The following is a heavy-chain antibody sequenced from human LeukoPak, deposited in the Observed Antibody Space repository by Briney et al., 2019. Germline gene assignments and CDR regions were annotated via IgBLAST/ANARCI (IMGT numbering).Heavy chain of an antibody. D-gene: IGHD1-1*01. J-gene: IGHJ4*02. CDR3: ATGWNYYFHY. V-gene: IGHV4-59*08. CDR1: GGSISGYY. CDR2: FDHSRTT. Sequence: KPSETLSLTCTVSGGSISGYYWTWIRQPPGKGLGWIGCFDHSRTTNYNPSLKSRVTVSVDTSKNQFFLKLSSVTAADTAIYYCATGWNYYFHYWGQGTLVTVSS.